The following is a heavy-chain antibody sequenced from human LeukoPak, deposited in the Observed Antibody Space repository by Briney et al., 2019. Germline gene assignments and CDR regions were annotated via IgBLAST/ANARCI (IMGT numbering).Heavy chain of an antibody. Sequence: KPSETLSLTCTVSGGSISSSSYYWGWIRQPPGKGLEWIGSIYYSGSTYYNPSLKSRVTISVDTSKNQFSLKLSSVTAADTAVYYCARDRGSGWTLDAFDIWGQGTMVTVSS. CDR1: GGSISSSSYY. CDR3: ARDRGSGWTLDAFDI. CDR2: IYYSGST. J-gene: IGHJ3*02. D-gene: IGHD6-19*01. V-gene: IGHV4-39*07.